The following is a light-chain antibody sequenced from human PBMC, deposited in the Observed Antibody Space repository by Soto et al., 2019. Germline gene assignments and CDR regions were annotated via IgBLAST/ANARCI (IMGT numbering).Light chain of an antibody. J-gene: IGLJ3*02. CDR1: SSNIGNDY. Sequence: QAVVTQPPSASGTPGQRVTISCSGSSSNIGNDYVHWYQQFPGTAPKLLIYRNNQRPSGVPDRFSGSKSGTSASLAISGLRSEDEADYYCVAWDDSLSGHGVFGGGTKLTVL. V-gene: IGLV1-47*01. CDR3: VAWDDSLSGHGV. CDR2: RNN.